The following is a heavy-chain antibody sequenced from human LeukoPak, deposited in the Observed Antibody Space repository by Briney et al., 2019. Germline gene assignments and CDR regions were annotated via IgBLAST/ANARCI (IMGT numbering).Heavy chain of an antibody. D-gene: IGHD2-21*01. CDR2: IYYSGST. CDR1: GGSISSYY. Sequence: SETLSLTCTVSGGSISSYYWSWIRQPPGKGLEWIGYIYYSGSTNYNPSLKSRVTISVDTSKNQFSLKLSSVTAADTAVYYCARTQSKVIAVGDNWDYWGQGTLVTVSS. CDR3: ARTQSKVIAVGDNWDY. J-gene: IGHJ4*02. V-gene: IGHV4-59*01.